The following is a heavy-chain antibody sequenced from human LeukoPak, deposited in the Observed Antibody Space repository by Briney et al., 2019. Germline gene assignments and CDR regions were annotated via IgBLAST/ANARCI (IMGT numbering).Heavy chain of an antibody. Sequence: PGGSLRLSCAASGFTFSSYAMSWVRQAPGKGLEWVSAISGSGGSTYYADSVKGRFTISRDNSKNTLYLQMNSLRAEDTAVYYCASMDDYVWGSYRRPIDYWGQGTLVTVSS. J-gene: IGHJ4*02. CDR2: ISGSGGST. CDR1: GFTFSSYA. V-gene: IGHV3-23*01. D-gene: IGHD3-16*02. CDR3: ASMDDYVWGSYRRPIDY.